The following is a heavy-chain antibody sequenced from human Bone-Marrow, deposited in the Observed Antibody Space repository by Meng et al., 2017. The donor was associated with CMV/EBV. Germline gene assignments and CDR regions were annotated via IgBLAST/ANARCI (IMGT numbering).Heavy chain of an antibody. CDR3: ARGRGGDYMAFDY. CDR1: GYTFTGYY. J-gene: IGHJ4*02. D-gene: IGHD4-17*01. V-gene: IGHV1-2*02. Sequence: KVSCKASGYTFTGYYMHWVRQAPGQGLEWMGWINPNSGGTNYAQKFQGRVTMTRDTSISTAYMELSRLRSDDTAVYYCARGRGGDYMAFDYWGQGTLVTVSS. CDR2: INPNSGGT.